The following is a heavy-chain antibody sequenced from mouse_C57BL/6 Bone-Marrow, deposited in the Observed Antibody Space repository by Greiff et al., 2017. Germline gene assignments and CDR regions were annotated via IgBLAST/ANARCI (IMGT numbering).Heavy chain of an antibody. CDR2: IDPSDSYP. V-gene: IGHV1-69*01. Sequence: QVQLQQPGAELVMPGASVKLSCKASGYTFTSYWMHWVKQRPGQGLEWIGEIDPSDSYPNYNQKFKGKSTLTVDKASSTAYMQRSSLTSEDSAVYYCARYDYDAAMDYWGQGTSVTVSS. CDR1: GYTFTSYW. CDR3: ARYDYDAAMDY. J-gene: IGHJ4*01. D-gene: IGHD2-4*01.